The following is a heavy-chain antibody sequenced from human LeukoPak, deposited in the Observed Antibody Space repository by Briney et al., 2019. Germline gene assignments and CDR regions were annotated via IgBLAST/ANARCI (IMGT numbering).Heavy chain of an antibody. CDR1: GGSISRYY. CDR3: ARLTMPTGPGDY. D-gene: IGHD4/OR15-4a*01. J-gene: IGHJ4*02. Sequence: SETLSLTCTVSGGSISRYYWSWIRQPPGKGLEWIGYIYYSGSTNYNPSLKSRVTISVDTSKNQFSLKLSSVTAADTAVYYCARLTMPTGPGDYWGQGTLVTVSS. CDR2: IYYSGST. V-gene: IGHV4-59*01.